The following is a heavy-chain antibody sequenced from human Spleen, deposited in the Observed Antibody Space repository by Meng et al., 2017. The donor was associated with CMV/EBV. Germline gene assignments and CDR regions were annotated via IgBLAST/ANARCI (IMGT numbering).Heavy chain of an antibody. CDR1: GYSFTDYY. V-gene: IGHV1-2*02. D-gene: IGHD1-1*01. Sequence: ASGYSFTDYYMHWVRQAPGQGLEWMGWINSSSGDTNYAQKFLGRVTTTRDTSIRTGYMELSRLRSDDTAVYYCARVGWTGTTNWFDPWGQGTLVTVSS. J-gene: IGHJ5*02. CDR2: INSSSGDT. CDR3: ARVGWTGTTNWFDP.